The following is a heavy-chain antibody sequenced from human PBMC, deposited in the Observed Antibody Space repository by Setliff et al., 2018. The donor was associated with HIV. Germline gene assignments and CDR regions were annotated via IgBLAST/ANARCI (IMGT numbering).Heavy chain of an antibody. CDR1: GVSINRTDHY. V-gene: IGHV4-39*01. Sequence: KSSETLSLTCSVSGVSINRTDHYWGWIRQSPGKRLERIGSVSQSGSTYYDPSLKSRITISVDRSENLFSLKLISVTAADQGVYYCARVPVAGANWFDPWGLGTLVTAPQ. J-gene: IGHJ5*02. CDR2: VSQSGST. D-gene: IGHD2-21*01. CDR3: ARVPVAGANWFDP.